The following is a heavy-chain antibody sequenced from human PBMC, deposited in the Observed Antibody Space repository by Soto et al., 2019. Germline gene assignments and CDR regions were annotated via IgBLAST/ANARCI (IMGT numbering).Heavy chain of an antibody. J-gene: IGHJ5*02. CDR1: GGSISSSNW. V-gene: IGHV4-4*02. Sequence: QVQLQESGPGLVKPSGTLSLTCAVSGGSISSSNWWSWVRQPPGKGLECIGEIYHSGSTNYNPSLKSRVTISVDKSKNQFSLKLSSVTAADTAVYYCARDPSPHGGSGWYWFDPWGQGTLVTVSS. CDR3: ARDPSPHGGSGWYWFDP. CDR2: IYHSGST. D-gene: IGHD6-19*01.